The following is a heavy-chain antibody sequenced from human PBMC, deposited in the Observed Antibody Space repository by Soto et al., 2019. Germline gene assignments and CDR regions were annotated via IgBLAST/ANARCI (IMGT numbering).Heavy chain of an antibody. CDR1: GSTFSNYY. D-gene: IGHD2-8*02. CDR2: INPNSGST. Sequence: QFVQSGAEVKKPGASVTVSCKASGSTFSNYYIHWVRQAPGQGLEWMGVINPNSGSTSYAQKFHDRVTMTRDTSAGTVYMELSSRKSEDTAVFYCARDFSPPRLLGSCPGPNCYAGGYFDSWGQGTLVTVSS. J-gene: IGHJ4*02. V-gene: IGHV1-46*03. CDR3: ARDFSPPRLLGSCPGPNCYAGGYFDS.